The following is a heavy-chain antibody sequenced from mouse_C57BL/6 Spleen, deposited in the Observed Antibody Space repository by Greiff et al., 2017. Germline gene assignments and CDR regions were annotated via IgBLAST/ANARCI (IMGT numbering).Heavy chain of an antibody. CDR1: GYSITSDY. J-gene: IGHJ4*01. D-gene: IGHD1-1*01. Sequence: EVKVVESGPGLAKPSQTLSLTCSVTGYSITSDYWNWIRKFPGNKLEYMGYISYSGSTYYNPSLKSRISITRDTSKNQYYLQLNSVTTEDTATYYCARATVVAPYAMDYWGQGTSVTVSS. V-gene: IGHV3-8*01. CDR2: ISYSGST. CDR3: ARATVVAPYAMDY.